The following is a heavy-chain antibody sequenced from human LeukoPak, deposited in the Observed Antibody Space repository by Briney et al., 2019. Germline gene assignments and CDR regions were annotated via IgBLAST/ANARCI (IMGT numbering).Heavy chain of an antibody. CDR1: GGSISSYY. V-gene: IGHV4-4*07. Sequence: SETLSLTCTVSGGSISSYYWSWIRQPAGKGLEWIGRIYTSGSTNYNPSLKSRVTMSVDTSKNQFSLKLSSVTAADTAVYYCARVFRDYYDSSGYVPYFDYWGQGTLVTVSS. CDR2: IYTSGST. CDR3: ARVFRDYYDSSGYVPYFDY. J-gene: IGHJ4*02. D-gene: IGHD3-22*01.